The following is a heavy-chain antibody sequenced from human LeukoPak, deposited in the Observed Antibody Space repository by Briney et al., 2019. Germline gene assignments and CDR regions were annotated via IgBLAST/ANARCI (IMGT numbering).Heavy chain of an antibody. D-gene: IGHD4-17*01. J-gene: IGHJ4*02. CDR2: INHSGSI. Sequence: KPSETLSLTCAVYGGSFSGYYWGWIRQPPGKGLEWIGEINHSGSINYNPSLKSRVTISVDTSKNQFSLKLSSVTAADTAVYYCARAGPTVTLTPFDYWGQGTLVTVSS. CDR1: GGSFSGYY. CDR3: ARAGPTVTLTPFDY. V-gene: IGHV4-34*01.